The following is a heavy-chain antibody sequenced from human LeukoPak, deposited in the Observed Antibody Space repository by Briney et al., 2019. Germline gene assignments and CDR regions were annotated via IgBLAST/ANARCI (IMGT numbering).Heavy chain of an antibody. CDR1: GYTFTGYY. Sequence: GASVKVSCKASGYTFTGYYMHWVRQAPGQGFEWMGWINPNSGGTNYAQNFQGRVTMTRDTSISTAYMELSRLRSDDTAVYYCARRYSSGWYDAEYFQHWGQGTLVTVSS. J-gene: IGHJ1*01. CDR2: INPNSGGT. D-gene: IGHD6-19*01. CDR3: ARRYSSGWYDAEYFQH. V-gene: IGHV1-2*02.